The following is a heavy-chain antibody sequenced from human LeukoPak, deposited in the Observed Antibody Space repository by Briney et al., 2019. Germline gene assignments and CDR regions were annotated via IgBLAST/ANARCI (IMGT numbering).Heavy chain of an antibody. CDR3: AKDRFGVTTSRDYFDY. V-gene: IGHV4-34*01. CDR1: GGSFSGYY. J-gene: IGHJ4*02. D-gene: IGHD3-3*01. CDR2: INHSGST. Sequence: PSETLSLTCAVYGGSFSGYYWSWIRQPPGKGLEWIGEINHSGSTNYNPSLKSRVTISVDTSKNQFSLKMSSVTAADTAVYYCAKDRFGVTTSRDYFDYWGQGTLVTVSS.